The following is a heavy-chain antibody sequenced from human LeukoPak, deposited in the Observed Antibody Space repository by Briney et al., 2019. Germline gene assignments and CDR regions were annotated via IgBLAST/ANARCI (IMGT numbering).Heavy chain of an antibody. CDR3: ARAGLTVDTTFDP. Sequence: GASVKVSCKASGYTFTSFGISWVRQAPGQGLEWMGWFSAYNVNTNYAQTLQGRVTMPTDTSTRPPSIGVRILRSVATPVYYCARAGLTVDTTFDPRGQGTQVT. V-gene: IGHV1-18*01. CDR1: GYTFTSFG. CDR2: FSAYNVNT. J-gene: IGHJ5*02. D-gene: IGHD1-14*01.